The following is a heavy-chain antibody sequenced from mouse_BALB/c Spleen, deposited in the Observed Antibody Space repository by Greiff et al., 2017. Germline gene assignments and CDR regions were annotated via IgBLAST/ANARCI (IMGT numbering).Heavy chain of an antibody. Sequence: VKLQQSGAELVRPGTSVKVSCKASGYAFTNYLIEWVKQRPGQGLEWIGVINPGSGGTNYNEKFKGKATLTADKSSSTAYMQLSSLTSDDSAVYFCARGGGYGYFDYWGQGTTLTVSS. V-gene: IGHV1-54*03. CDR2: INPGSGGT. D-gene: IGHD2-2*01. CDR1: GYAFTNYL. J-gene: IGHJ2*01. CDR3: ARGGGYGYFDY.